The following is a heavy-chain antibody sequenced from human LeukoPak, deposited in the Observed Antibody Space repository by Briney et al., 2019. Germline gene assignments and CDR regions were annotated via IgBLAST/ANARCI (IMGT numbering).Heavy chain of an antibody. V-gene: IGHV3-48*02. Sequence: GGSLRLSCAASGFTFSGYSMNWVRQAPGKGLEWVSYISSSSSTIYYADSVKGRFTISRDNAKNSLYLQMNSLRDEDTAVYYCARGSIRGYDYLDYWGQGTLVTVSS. D-gene: IGHD5-12*01. CDR2: ISSSSSTI. CDR3: ARGSIRGYDYLDY. J-gene: IGHJ4*02. CDR1: GFTFSGYS.